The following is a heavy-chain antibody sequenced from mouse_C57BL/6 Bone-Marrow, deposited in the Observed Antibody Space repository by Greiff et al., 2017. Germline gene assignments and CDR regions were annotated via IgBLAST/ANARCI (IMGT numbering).Heavy chain of an antibody. J-gene: IGHJ4*01. D-gene: IGHD2-3*01. Sequence: VQLQQSGAELAKPGASVKLSCKASGYTFTSYWMHWVKQRPGQGLEWIGYIKPSSGYTKYNQKFKDKATLTADKSSSTAYMQLSSLTYEDSAVYCCASAGGAVYDGQYYAMDYWGQGTSVTVSS. CDR1: GYTFTSYW. V-gene: IGHV1-7*01. CDR3: ASAGGAVYDGQYYAMDY. CDR2: IKPSSGYT.